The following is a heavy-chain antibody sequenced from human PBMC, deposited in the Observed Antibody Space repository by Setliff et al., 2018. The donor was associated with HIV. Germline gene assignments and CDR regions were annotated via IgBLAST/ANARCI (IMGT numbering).Heavy chain of an antibody. Sequence: PSETLPLTCSVSGDSISSDFYIWIRQPPGKGLEWMGSSHYNGNTNITPSLKSRVTMSLDTPRNEFYLTLTSVTAADTAVYYCAREKRQIWSTDYYYHYGLDVWGQGITVTVSS. J-gene: IGHJ6*02. CDR2: SHYNGNT. CDR1: GDSISSDF. D-gene: IGHD5-18*01. V-gene: IGHV4-59*01. CDR3: AREKRQIWSTDYYYHYGLDV.